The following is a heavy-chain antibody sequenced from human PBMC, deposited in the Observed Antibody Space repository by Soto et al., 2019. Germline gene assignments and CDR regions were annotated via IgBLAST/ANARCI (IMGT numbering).Heavy chain of an antibody. V-gene: IGHV4-31*03. CDR3: ARVSYCGGDCFSGATNSFDI. CDR2: IYNSGNT. Sequence: QVQLQESGPGLVKPSQTLSLTCTVSGGSIGSGGYYWSWIRQHPGKGLEWIGYIYNSGNTYYNPSLKSRLSRSGDTSKNQFSLKLSSVTAADTAVYYCARVSYCGGDCFSGATNSFDIWCQGTMVTVSS. D-gene: IGHD2-21*02. CDR1: GGSIGSGGYY. J-gene: IGHJ3*02.